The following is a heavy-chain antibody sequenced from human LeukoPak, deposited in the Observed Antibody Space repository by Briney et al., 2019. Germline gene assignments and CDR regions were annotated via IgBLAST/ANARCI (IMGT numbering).Heavy chain of an antibody. CDR3: AREYRITIFGVVRIFDY. CDR1: GFTFDDYG. J-gene: IGHJ4*02. Sequence: GGSLRLXCAASGFTFDDYGMSWVCHAPGKGLEWVSGINWNGGSTGYADSVKGRFTISRDNAKNSLYLQMNSLRAEDTALYYCAREYRITIFGVVRIFDYWGQGTLVTVSS. CDR2: INWNGGST. D-gene: IGHD3-3*01. V-gene: IGHV3-20*04.